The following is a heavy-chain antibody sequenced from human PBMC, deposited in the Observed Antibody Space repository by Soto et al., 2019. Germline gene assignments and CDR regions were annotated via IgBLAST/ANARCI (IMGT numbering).Heavy chain of an antibody. Sequence: ASVKVSCKPSGYTFINYGITWVRQAPGQGLEWMGWISGYDGNTNYAPKLQGRVTMTRDTSTSTVYMELRSLRSDDTAVYYCARDRGRSCSGGTCPFDYWGQGTLVTVSS. J-gene: IGHJ4*02. CDR3: ARDRGRSCSGGTCPFDY. D-gene: IGHD2-15*01. CDR1: GYTFINYG. V-gene: IGHV1-18*01. CDR2: ISGYDGNT.